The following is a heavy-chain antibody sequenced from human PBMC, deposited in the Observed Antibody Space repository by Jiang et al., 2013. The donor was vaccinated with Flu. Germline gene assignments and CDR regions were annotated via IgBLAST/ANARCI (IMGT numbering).Heavy chain of an antibody. J-gene: IGHJ4*02. Sequence: SGLVKPSQTLSLTCAVSGGSISSGGSSWSWIRQPSGKALEWIGYIYHGGSAYSNPSLKTRVTMSVDRSKNQFSLKLSSVTAADTAVYYCARHEYSGRYNNYFDYWGQGTLVTVSS. CDR3: ARHEYSGRYNNYFDY. CDR2: IYHGGSA. CDR1: GGSISSGGSS. D-gene: IGHD1-26*01. V-gene: IGHV4-30-2*01.